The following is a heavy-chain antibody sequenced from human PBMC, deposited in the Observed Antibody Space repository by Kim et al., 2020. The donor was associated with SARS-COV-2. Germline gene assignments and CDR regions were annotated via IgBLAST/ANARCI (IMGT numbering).Heavy chain of an antibody. CDR1: GFTFSSYS. D-gene: IGHD6-13*01. J-gene: IGHJ4*02. CDR2: ISSSSSYI. V-gene: IGHV3-21*01. CDR3: ASKRRSIAAAGISYFDY. Sequence: GGSLRLSCAASGFTFSSYSMNWVRQAPGKGLEWVSSISSSSSYIYYADSVKGRFTISRDNAKNSLYLQMNSLRAEDTAVYYCASKRRSIAAAGISYFDYWGQGTLVTVSS.